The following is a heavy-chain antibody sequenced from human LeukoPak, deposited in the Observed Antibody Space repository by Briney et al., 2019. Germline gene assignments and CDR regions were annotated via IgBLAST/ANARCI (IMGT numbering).Heavy chain of an antibody. CDR1: GFTFSSYA. D-gene: IGHD2-15*01. V-gene: IGHV3-23*01. Sequence: GGSLRLSCAASGFTFSSYAMSCVRQAPGKGPEWVSAISGSGAGTYYADSVKGRFTISRDNSKNTLYLQVDTLRAEDTAIYYCAKWTEGGPWGQGTLVTVSS. CDR2: ISGSGAGT. CDR3: AKWTEGGP. J-gene: IGHJ5*02.